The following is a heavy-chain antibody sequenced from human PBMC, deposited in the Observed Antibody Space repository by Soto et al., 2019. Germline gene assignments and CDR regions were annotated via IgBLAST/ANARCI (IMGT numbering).Heavy chain of an antibody. CDR1: VASVSSGSYY. V-gene: IGHV4-61*10. CDR2: IYYTGST. Sequence: SETLSLTCTVFVASVSSGSYYWSWFRDSAGTGPEAVRHIYYTGSTNSNPYLNNRVTISVDTYKNHLSLQLTSVTYADTAVYYFARGAGFSYATTWLDIRGQRTLVTVS. J-gene: IGHJ4*02. D-gene: IGHD5-18*01. CDR3: ARGAGFSYATTWLDI.